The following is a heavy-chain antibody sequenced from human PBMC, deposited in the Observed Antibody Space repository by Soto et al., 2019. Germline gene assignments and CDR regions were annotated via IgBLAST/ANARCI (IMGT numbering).Heavy chain of an antibody. J-gene: IGHJ5*02. CDR2: ISSSSSTI. CDR3: AGEGGWGSYYPLTWFAP. D-gene: IGHD3-10*01. V-gene: IGHV3-48*01. Sequence: EVPLVESGGGFVQPGGSLSLSCAASGFTFSRSSMNWVRQAPGKGPEWISYISSSSSTIYYADSVKGRFTISRDNATNALYLQMNSLRAEDTAVYYCAGEGGWGSYYPLTWFAPWGQGTLVTVSS. CDR1: GFTFSRSS.